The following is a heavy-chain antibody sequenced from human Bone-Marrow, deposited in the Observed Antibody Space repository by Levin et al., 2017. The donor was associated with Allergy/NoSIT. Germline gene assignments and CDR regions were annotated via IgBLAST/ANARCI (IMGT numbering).Heavy chain of an antibody. CDR1: DYSISSGHY. CDR3: ASFGCSGGSCSLGGDY. CDR2: MYHTGTT. J-gene: IGHJ4*02. Sequence: SQTLSLTCVVSDYSISSGHYWGWIRQPPGKGLQWIGNMYHTGTTYYTPSLQDRVTISLDTSKNEVYLKLRSVTAADTATYYCASFGCSGGSCSLGGDYWGQGMLVTVSS. V-gene: IGHV4-38-2*01. D-gene: IGHD2-15*01.